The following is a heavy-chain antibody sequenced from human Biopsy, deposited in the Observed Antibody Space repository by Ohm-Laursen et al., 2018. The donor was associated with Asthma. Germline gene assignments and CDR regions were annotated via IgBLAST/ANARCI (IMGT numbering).Heavy chain of an antibody. CDR1: GFTFSTYG. CDR3: AREGVAGTHIED. J-gene: IGHJ4*02. V-gene: IGHV3-30*03. Sequence: SLRLSCSASGFTFSTYGMHWVRQAPGKGLEWVAFIAWDGINSYYADSVKGRFTISRDNSRNTLYLQKNSLRADDTAVYYCAREGVAGTHIEDWGQGTLVTVSS. CDR2: IAWDGINS. D-gene: IGHD6-19*01.